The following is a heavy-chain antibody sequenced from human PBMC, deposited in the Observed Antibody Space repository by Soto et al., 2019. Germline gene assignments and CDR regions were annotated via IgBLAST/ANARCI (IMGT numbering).Heavy chain of an antibody. CDR2: ISYDGTNT. CDR3: AKGKEWELPLSYLLDV. CDR1: EFTFRSHG. Sequence: QVQLVESGEGVVLPGRSLRLSCEVSEFTFRSHGMHWVRQAPGKGLEWLAVISYDGTNTYYADSVEGRFTISRDNSKNTLYLQMNSLRVEDTAVYYCAKGKEWELPLSYLLDVWGQGTTVTVS. J-gene: IGHJ6*02. V-gene: IGHV3-30*18. D-gene: IGHD1-26*01.